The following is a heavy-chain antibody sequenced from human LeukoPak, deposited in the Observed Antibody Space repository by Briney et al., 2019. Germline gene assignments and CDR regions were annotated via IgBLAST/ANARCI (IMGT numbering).Heavy chain of an antibody. CDR3: VRTRLSDHIVLAAERADDACDM. J-gene: IGHJ3*02. Sequence: PSVTLSLTCTVSGGSISSGRYYWGWIRQPPGKGLEWIGSIHYSGSTYYNPSLKSRVTVSVDTSENQFSLKLSSVAAADTAVYFCVRTRLSDHIVLAAERADDACDMWGQGTMVTVSS. V-gene: IGHV4-39*07. D-gene: IGHD2/OR15-2a*01. CDR2: IHYSGST. CDR1: GGSISSGRYY.